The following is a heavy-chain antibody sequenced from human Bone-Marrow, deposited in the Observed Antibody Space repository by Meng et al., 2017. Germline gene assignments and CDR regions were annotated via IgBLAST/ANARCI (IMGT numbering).Heavy chain of an antibody. V-gene: IGHV1-2*06. Sequence: QVQLVQSGAEVKKPGASVKVSCKASGYTFTGYYMHWVRQAPGQGLEWMGRINPNSGGTNYAQKFQGRVTMTRDTSISTAYMELSRLRSDDTAVYYCARGKDIVVVPAVQDAFDIWGQGTRVTVSS. CDR1: GYTFTGYY. D-gene: IGHD2-2*01. CDR3: ARGKDIVVVPAVQDAFDI. J-gene: IGHJ3*02. CDR2: INPNSGGT.